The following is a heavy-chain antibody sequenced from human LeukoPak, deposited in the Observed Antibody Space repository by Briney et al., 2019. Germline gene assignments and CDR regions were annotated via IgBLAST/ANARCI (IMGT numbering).Heavy chain of an antibody. V-gene: IGHV4-34*01. D-gene: IGHD1-14*01. J-gene: IGHJ5*02. CDR3: AGLIRPGWFDP. CDR2: INHSGST. Sequence: SETLSLTCAVYGGSFSGYYWSWIRQPPGKGLEWIGEINHSGSTNYNPSLKSRVTISVDTSKNPFSLKLSSVTAADTAVYYCAGLIRPGWFDPWGQGTLVTVSS. CDR1: GGSFSGYY.